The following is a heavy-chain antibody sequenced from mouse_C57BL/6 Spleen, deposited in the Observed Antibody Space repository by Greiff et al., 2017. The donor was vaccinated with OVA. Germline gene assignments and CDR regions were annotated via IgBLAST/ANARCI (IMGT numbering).Heavy chain of an antibody. D-gene: IGHD2-4*01. CDR1: GYAFSSYW. J-gene: IGHJ3*01. Sequence: QVHVKQSGAELVKPGASVKISCKASGYAFSSYWMNWVKQRPGKGLEWIGQIYPGDGDTNYNGKFKGKATLTADKSSSTAYMQLGSLTSEDSAVYFCARPYDYDGAWFAYWGQGTLVTVSA. V-gene: IGHV1-80*01. CDR2: IYPGDGDT. CDR3: ARPYDYDGAWFAY.